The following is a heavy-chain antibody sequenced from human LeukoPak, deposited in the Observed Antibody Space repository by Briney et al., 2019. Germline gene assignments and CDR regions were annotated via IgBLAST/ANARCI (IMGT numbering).Heavy chain of an antibody. CDR1: GITFSSYA. CDR2: ISYDGSNK. V-gene: IGHV3-30-3*01. Sequence: GGSLRLPCAASGITFSSYAMHWVRQAPGKGLEWVAVISYDGSNKYYADSVKGRFTISRDNSKNTLYLQMNSLRAEDTAVYYCARDIEVAEVGATGYWGQGTLVTVSS. CDR3: ARDIEVAEVGATGY. D-gene: IGHD1-26*01. J-gene: IGHJ4*02.